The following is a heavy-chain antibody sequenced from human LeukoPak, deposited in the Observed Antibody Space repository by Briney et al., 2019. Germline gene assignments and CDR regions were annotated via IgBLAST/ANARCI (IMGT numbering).Heavy chain of an antibody. D-gene: IGHD5-12*01. CDR1: RDTFISYA. Sequence: ASVKVSCKTSRDTFISYAISWVRQAPGQGLEWMGGIIPMFGTSNYAQKFQGRVTITTDESTSTVYMELSSLRSEDTAVYYCARAMVDVAATNSHSYGYMDVWGKGTTVTVSS. CDR2: IIPMFGTS. J-gene: IGHJ6*04. V-gene: IGHV1-69*05. CDR3: ARAMVDVAATNSHSYGYMDV.